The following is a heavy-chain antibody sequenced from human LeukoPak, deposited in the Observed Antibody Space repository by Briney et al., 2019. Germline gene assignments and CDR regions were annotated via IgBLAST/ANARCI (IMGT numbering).Heavy chain of an antibody. CDR1: GFSFSSYT. J-gene: IGHJ4*02. Sequence: GRSLRLSCAASGFSFSSYTMNWVRQVPGKGLEWVSTITGATYYADSVKGRFVISRDDSKSTLYLHMNDLRVEDTALYYCAREAVWTGIPYIDLWGRGVLVTVSS. CDR3: AREAVWTGIPYIDL. D-gene: IGHD3/OR15-3a*01. CDR2: ITGAT. V-gene: IGHV3-23*01.